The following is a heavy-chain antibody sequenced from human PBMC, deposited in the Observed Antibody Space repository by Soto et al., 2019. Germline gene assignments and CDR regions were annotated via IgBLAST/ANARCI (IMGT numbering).Heavy chain of an antibody. Sequence: EVQLVESGGGLVTPGGSLRLSCAVTGLTFTDAWMNWMRQAPGKGPEWVGRIKSKAAGGTADYAAAVKDRFTMSRDDSKNMLYLQMNSLKSADTAVYYCSSGMAAGTYWGHGTLVTVSS. CDR3: SSGMAAGTY. V-gene: IGHV3-15*07. CDR1: GLTFTDAW. CDR2: IKSKAAGGTA. D-gene: IGHD6-13*01. J-gene: IGHJ4*01.